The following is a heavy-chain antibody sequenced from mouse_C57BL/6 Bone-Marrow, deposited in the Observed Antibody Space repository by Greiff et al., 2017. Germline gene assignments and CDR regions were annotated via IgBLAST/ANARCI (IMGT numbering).Heavy chain of an antibody. CDR1: GYTFTSYW. CDR3: AMGITAVVAPCAY. Sequence: QVQLQQPGAELVKPGASVKVSCKASGYTFTSYWMHWVKQRSGQGLEWIGRIHPSDSDTNYNQKFKGKATLTVDKSSSPGYMQLSSLTSEDSAVYYCAMGITAVVAPCAYWGQGTLVTVSA. J-gene: IGHJ3*01. D-gene: IGHD1-1*01. CDR2: IHPSDSDT. V-gene: IGHV1-74*01.